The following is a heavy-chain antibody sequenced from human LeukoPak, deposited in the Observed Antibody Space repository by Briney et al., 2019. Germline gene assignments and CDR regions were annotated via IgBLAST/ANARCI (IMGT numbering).Heavy chain of an antibody. Sequence: GGSLTLSCAASGFTFSSYAMSWVRQAPGKGLEWVSAISGSGGSTYYADSVKGRFTISRGNSKNTLYLQMNSLRAEDTAVYYCAKDRVVIPDYWGQGTLVTVSS. CDR3: AKDRVVIPDY. D-gene: IGHD3-3*01. CDR2: ISGSGGST. J-gene: IGHJ4*02. CDR1: GFTFSSYA. V-gene: IGHV3-23*01.